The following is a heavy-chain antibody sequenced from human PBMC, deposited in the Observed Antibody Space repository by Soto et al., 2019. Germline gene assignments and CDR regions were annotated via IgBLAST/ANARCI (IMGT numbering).Heavy chain of an antibody. V-gene: IGHV3-30*18. CDR1: GFSFSTYN. Sequence: QVQLVESGGGVVQPGRSLRLSCAASGFSFSTYNMHWVRQAPGKGLEWVAVISYDGSNKDYADSVKGRFTISRDNSKNTLYLQVNSLRPEDTAMYYCAKDRLTDYYFVSWGQGTLVTVSS. D-gene: IGHD3-9*01. J-gene: IGHJ4*02. CDR2: ISYDGSNK. CDR3: AKDRLTDYYFVS.